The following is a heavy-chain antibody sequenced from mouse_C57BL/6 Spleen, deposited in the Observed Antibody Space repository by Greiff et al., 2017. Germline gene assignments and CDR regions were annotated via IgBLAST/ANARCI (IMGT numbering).Heavy chain of an antibody. D-gene: IGHD2-4*01. CDR2: ISSGGSYT. Sequence: EVKLVESGGDLVKPGGSLKLSCAASGFTFSSYGMSWVRQTPDKRLEWVATISSGGSYTYYPDSVKGRFTISRDNAKNTLYLQMCSLKSEDTAMYYCARGDDDDGWGQGTTLTVSS. J-gene: IGHJ2*01. CDR1: GFTFSSYG. CDR3: ARGDDDDG. V-gene: IGHV5-6*01.